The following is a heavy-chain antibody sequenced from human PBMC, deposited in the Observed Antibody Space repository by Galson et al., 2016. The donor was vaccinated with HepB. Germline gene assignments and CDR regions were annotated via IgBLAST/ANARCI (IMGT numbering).Heavy chain of an antibody. J-gene: IGHJ5*01. CDR3: ARLGGSGVRDFDS. CDR2: IYFSGDT. D-gene: IGHD3-10*01. Sequence: LTCTVSGGSVSSIGHYWSWIRQHPERGLEWIGYIYFSGDTYYNPSLKSRVSFSLDTSENRFSLKLTSVTAADTAVYYCARLGGSGVRDFDSWGQGTLVTVSS. V-gene: IGHV4-31*03. CDR1: GGSVSSIGHY.